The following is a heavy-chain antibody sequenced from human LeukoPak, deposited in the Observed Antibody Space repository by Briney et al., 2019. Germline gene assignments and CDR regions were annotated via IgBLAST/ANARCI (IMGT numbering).Heavy chain of an antibody. CDR3: AREVQTMMVDD. V-gene: IGHV4-61*02. D-gene: IGHD3-22*01. Sequence: SETLSLTCTVSGGSISSGSYYWSWIRQPAGKGLEWIGRIYTSGSTNYNPSLKSRVTISVDTSKNQFSLKLSSVTAADTAVYYCAREVQTMMVDDWGQGTLVTVSS. CDR1: GGSISSGSYY. CDR2: IYTSGST. J-gene: IGHJ4*02.